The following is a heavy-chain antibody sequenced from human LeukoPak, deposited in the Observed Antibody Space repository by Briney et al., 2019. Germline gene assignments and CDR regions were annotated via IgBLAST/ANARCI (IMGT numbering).Heavy chain of an antibody. CDR2: IYHSGST. D-gene: IGHD1-26*01. V-gene: IGHV4-30-2*01. CDR3: ARTTYSGSYYVGFDP. CDR1: GGSISSGGYS. J-gene: IGHJ5*02. Sequence: SETLSLTCAVSGGSISSGGYSWSWIRQPPGKGLEWIGYIYHSGSTYYNPSLKGRVTISVDRSKNQFSLKLSSVTAADTAVYYCARTTYSGSYYVGFDPWGQGTLVTVSS.